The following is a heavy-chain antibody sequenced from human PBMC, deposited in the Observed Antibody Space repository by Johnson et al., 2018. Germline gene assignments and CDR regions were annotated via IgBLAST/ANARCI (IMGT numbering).Heavy chain of an antibody. V-gene: IGHV3-7*01. Sequence: VQLVESGGGLVQPGGSLRLSCAASGFTFSNYWMSWVRQTPGKGLEWVANIKQDGSDKNYVDSVKGRFAISRDNAKTSLYLQMKSLRAEDTAVYYCTRGLYEAWGQGTMVTVSS. CDR3: TRGLYEA. J-gene: IGHJ3*01. CDR2: IKQDGSDK. CDR1: GFTFSNYW. D-gene: IGHD3-10*01.